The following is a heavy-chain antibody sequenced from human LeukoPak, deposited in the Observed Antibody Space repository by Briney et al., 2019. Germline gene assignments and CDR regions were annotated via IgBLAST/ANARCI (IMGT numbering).Heavy chain of an antibody. Sequence: ETLSLTCTVSGASIRSHYWSWVRQAPGKGLEWVSAISGSASSTYYADSVKGRFTISRDNSKSTLYLQMNSLRAEDTAVYYCAKPYYGDYLRWFDPWGQGTLVTVSS. CDR2: ISGSASST. D-gene: IGHD4-17*01. J-gene: IGHJ5*02. CDR1: GASIRSHY. CDR3: AKPYYGDYLRWFDP. V-gene: IGHV3-23*01.